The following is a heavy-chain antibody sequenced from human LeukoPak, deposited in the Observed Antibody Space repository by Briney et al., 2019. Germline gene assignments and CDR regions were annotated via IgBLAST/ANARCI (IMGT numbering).Heavy chain of an antibody. V-gene: IGHV3-23*01. J-gene: IGHJ4*02. D-gene: IGHD6-13*01. CDR3: AKGSQTSWSSSWLWFLDS. CDR2: ISGSGGST. Sequence: PGGSLRLSCAASGFTFSSYGMTWVRQAPGKGLEWVSGISGSGGSTYYADSVKGRFTISRDNSKNTLYLQMNSLRVEDTAVYYCAKGSQTSWSSSWLWFLDSWGQGTPVTVSS. CDR1: GFTFSSYG.